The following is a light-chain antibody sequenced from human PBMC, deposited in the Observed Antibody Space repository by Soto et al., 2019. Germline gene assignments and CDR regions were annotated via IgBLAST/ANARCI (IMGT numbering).Light chain of an antibody. CDR1: RPNIGSNT. CDR2: SND. CDR3: AAWDDSLNAWV. J-gene: IGLJ3*02. V-gene: IGLV1-44*01. Sequence: QLVLTQPPSASGTPGQRVTMSCSGSRPNIGSNTVNWYQQFPGTAPKVLIYSNDQRPSGVPDRFSGSKSDTSASLAISGLQSEDEADYYCAAWDDSLNAWVFGGGTKLTVL.